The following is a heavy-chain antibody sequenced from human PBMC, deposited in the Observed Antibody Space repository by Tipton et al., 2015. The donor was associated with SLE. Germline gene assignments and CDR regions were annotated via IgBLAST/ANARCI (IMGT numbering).Heavy chain of an antibody. Sequence: LRLSCAASGFTFTTYAMSWVRQAPGKGLEWIGYIYYSGSTNYNPSLKSRVTISLDTSKKQFSLKLNSVSAADTAVYYCARGPRKLVPGSYYYYMDVWGKGTTVTVSS. D-gene: IGHD6-6*01. CDR3: ARGPRKLVPGSYYYYMDV. J-gene: IGHJ6*03. CDR1: GFTFTTYA. CDR2: IYYSGST. V-gene: IGHV4-59*01.